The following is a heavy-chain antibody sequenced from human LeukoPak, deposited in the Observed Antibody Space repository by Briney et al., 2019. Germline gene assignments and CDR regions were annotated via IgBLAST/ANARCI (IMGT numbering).Heavy chain of an antibody. V-gene: IGHV3-21*01. CDR2: ISSSSSYI. CDR3: ARDPYSSSWTKGWFDP. Sequence: GGSLRLSCAASGFTFSSYSMNWVRQAPGKGLEWVSSISSSSSYIYYADSVKGRFTISRDNAKNSLYPQMNSLRAEDTAVYYCARDPYSSSWTKGWFDPWGQGTLVTVSS. J-gene: IGHJ5*02. D-gene: IGHD6-13*01. CDR1: GFTFSSYS.